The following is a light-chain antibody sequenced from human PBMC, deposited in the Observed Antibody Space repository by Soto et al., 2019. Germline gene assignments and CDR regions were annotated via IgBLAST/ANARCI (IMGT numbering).Light chain of an antibody. V-gene: IGLV2-14*01. CDR3: TSYSRYRVLV. CDR1: SSDIGGYKY. J-gene: IGLJ3*02. Sequence: VLTQPASVSGSLGQSITISCTGTSSDIGGYKYVSWYQQHPGKAPKLIIFEVSNRPSGVSDRFSGSNSGNMASLTISGLQAEDEADYYCTSYSRYRVLVFGGGTK. CDR2: EVS.